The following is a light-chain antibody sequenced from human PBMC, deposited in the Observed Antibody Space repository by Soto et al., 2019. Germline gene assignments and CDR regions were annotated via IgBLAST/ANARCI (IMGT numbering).Light chain of an antibody. CDR2: EVS. J-gene: IGLJ1*01. CDR3: SSKTSRNTYV. Sequence: QPALTQPASVSGSPGQSITISCTGTSSDVGGYNYVSWYQQHPGRAPKLVIYEVSYRPSRVSNRFSGSKSGKTASLTISGLQAEDEADYYCSSKTSRNTYVFGNGKKVNV. V-gene: IGLV2-14*01. CDR1: SSDVGGYNY.